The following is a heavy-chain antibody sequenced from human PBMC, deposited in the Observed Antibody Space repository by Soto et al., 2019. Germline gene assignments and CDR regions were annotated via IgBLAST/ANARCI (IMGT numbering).Heavy chain of an antibody. V-gene: IGHV4-31*03. CDR1: GGSIGSGGYY. CDR3: ARDRVYYDFWSGYYRPGAFDY. Sequence: ASETLSLTCTVSGGSIGSGGYYWSWIRQHPGKGLEWFGYIYYSGSTYYNPSLKSRVTISVDTSKNQFSLKLSSVTAADTAVYYCARDRVYYDFWSGYYRPGAFDYWGQGTLVTVSS. J-gene: IGHJ4*02. D-gene: IGHD3-3*01. CDR2: IYYSGST.